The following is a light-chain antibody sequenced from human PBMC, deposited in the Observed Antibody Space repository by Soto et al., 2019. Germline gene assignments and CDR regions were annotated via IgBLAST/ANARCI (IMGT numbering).Light chain of an antibody. J-gene: IGLJ2*01. CDR1: SSDIGAYDY. V-gene: IGLV2-11*01. CDR2: DVN. CDR3: CSTAGNYTLV. Sequence: QSALTQPASLSGSPGQSITISCTGTSSDIGAYDYVSWFQQHPGKAPKLMIYDVNKRPSGVPDRFSGSRSGNTASLTISGLQAEDEAHYYCCSTAGNYTLVFGGGTKLTVL.